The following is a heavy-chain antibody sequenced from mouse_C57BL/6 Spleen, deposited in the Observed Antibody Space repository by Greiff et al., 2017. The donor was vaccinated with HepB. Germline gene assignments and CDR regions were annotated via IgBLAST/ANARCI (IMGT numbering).Heavy chain of an antibody. CDR3: ARGGDGYYVFAD. V-gene: IGHV1-77*01. D-gene: IGHD2-3*01. Sequence: VQLQQSGAELVKPGASVKISCKASGYTFTDYYINWVKQRPGQGLEWIGKIGPGRGSTYYNEKLKGKDTLTADKSSRTAYNQLSSLTSQDSAVYFCARGGDGYYVFADWGQGTLVTVSA. J-gene: IGHJ3*01. CDR2: IGPGRGST. CDR1: GYTFTDYY.